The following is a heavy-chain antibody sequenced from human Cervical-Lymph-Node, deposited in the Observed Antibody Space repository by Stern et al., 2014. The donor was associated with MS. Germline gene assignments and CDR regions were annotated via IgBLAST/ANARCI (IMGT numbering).Heavy chain of an antibody. J-gene: IGHJ4*02. V-gene: IGHV1-69*09. Sequence: VQLVDPGAEVKKPGSSVKVSCKASGGTFSSYAINWVRQAPGQGLEWMGRIIPLLGVTHYAQKFQDRVTITADKSTSTAYMDLSSLRSEDTALYYCARSPTAYSTYYVDFWGQGTQVTVSS. CDR1: GGTFSSYA. CDR2: IIPLLGVT. CDR3: ARSPTAYSTYYVDF. D-gene: IGHD2-15*01.